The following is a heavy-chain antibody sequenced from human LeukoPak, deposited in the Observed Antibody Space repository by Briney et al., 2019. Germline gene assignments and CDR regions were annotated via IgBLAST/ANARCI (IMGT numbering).Heavy chain of an antibody. CDR3: ARVWELLPYLVY. V-gene: IGHV3-66*01. J-gene: IGHJ4*02. CDR2: IYSGGST. D-gene: IGHD1-26*01. CDR1: GFTVSSNY. Sequence: GGSLRLSYARSGFTVSSNYMSWVRQAPGKGLEWVSVIYSGGSTYYADSVKGRFTISRDNSKNTLYLQMNSLRAEDTAVYYCARVWELLPYLVYWGQGTLVTVSS.